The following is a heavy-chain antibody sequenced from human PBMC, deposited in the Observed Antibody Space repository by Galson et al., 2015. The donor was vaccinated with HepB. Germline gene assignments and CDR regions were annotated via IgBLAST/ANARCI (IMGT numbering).Heavy chain of an antibody. Sequence: SLTCSVSGGSISSSNYFWGWIRQPPGKGLEWIGSIDYSGITYLNPSLKSRVTMSVDTSKNQFSLKVISVTAADTAVYYCARQGGSGSFSLDYWGQGTLVTVFS. J-gene: IGHJ4*02. D-gene: IGHD1-26*01. CDR1: GGSISSSNYF. V-gene: IGHV4-39*01. CDR3: ARQGGSGSFSLDY. CDR2: IDYSGIT.